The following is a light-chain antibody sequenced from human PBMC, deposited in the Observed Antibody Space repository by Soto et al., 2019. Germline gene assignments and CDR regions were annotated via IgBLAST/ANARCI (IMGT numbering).Light chain of an antibody. CDR1: QTLSIGS. Sequence: EIVLTQSPDTLSLSPGERATLFCRASQTLSIGSLAWYQQNPGQAPRLLIYGASTRATNVSARFSGSGSGTEFTLTISSLQSEDFALYYCQQYNHWPPITFGPGTRL. CDR2: GAS. CDR3: QQYNHWPPIT. V-gene: IGKV3-15*01. J-gene: IGKJ5*01.